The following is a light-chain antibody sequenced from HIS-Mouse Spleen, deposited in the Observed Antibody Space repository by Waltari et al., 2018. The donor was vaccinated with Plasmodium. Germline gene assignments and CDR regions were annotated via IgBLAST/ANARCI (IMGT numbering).Light chain of an antibody. CDR3: GTWDSSLSAGV. V-gene: IGLV1-51*01. CDR1: TSHIGNNS. J-gene: IGLJ3*02. Sequence: QSVLTQPPSVSAAPGQKVTIPCSGSTSHIGNNSVSWYQQLPGTAPKLLIYDNNKRPSGIPDRFSGSKSGTSATLGITGLQTGDEADYYCGTWDSSLSAGVFGGGTKLTVL. CDR2: DNN.